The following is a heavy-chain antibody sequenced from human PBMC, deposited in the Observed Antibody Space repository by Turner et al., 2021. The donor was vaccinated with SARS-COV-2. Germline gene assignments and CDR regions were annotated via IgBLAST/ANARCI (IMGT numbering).Heavy chain of an antibody. J-gene: IGHJ4*02. D-gene: IGHD5-18*01. V-gene: IGHV3-7*03. CDR1: GFTFSSYW. CDR2: IQQDGSEK. CDR3: ARDLLGYSYGSDY. Sequence: EVQLVESGGGLVQPGRSLRLSCSASGFTFSSYWMTWVRQTPGKGLEWVANIQQDGSEKYYVDSVKGRFTISRDNAKNSLYLQMNSLRAEDTAVYYCARDLLGYSYGSDYWGQGTLVTVSS.